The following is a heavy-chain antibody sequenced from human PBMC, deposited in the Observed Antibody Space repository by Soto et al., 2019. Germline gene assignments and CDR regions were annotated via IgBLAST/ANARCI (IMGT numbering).Heavy chain of an antibody. Sequence: SVKVSCKASGGTFSSYTISWVRQAPGQGLEWMGRIIPILGIANYAQKFQGRVTITADKSTSTAYMELSSLRSEDTAVYYCARDGVATIYTFDYWGQGTLVTVSS. D-gene: IGHD5-12*01. CDR2: IIPILGIA. CDR1: GGTFSSYT. J-gene: IGHJ4*02. V-gene: IGHV1-69*04. CDR3: ARDGVATIYTFDY.